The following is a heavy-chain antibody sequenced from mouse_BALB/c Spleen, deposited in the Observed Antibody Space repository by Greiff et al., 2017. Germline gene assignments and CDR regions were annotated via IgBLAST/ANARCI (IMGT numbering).Heavy chain of an antibody. Sequence: EVKVVESGGGLVQPGGSRKLSCAASGFTFSSFGMHWVRQAPEKGLEWVAYISSGSSTIYYADTVKGRFTISRDNTKNTLFLQMTSLTSEDTAMYYGARSGITTPNYAFDYWGQGTSVTVSS. CDR2: ISSGSSTI. J-gene: IGHJ4*01. D-gene: IGHD2-4*01. CDR1: GFTFSSFG. V-gene: IGHV5-17*02. CDR3: ARSGITTPNYAFDY.